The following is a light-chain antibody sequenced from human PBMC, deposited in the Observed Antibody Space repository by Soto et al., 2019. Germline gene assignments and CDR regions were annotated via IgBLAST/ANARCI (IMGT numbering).Light chain of an antibody. CDR2: GVT. J-gene: IGLJ2*01. V-gene: IGLV2-14*01. CDR1: SRDVGGYNY. CDR3: SSYAGGSNLL. Sequence: QSVLTQPASVSGSPGQSITISCTGTSRDVGGYNYVSWYQQYPGKAPKLMIYGVTNRPSGVSNRFSGSKTGNTASLTISGLQAEDEADYYCSSYAGGSNLLFGGGTKLTVL.